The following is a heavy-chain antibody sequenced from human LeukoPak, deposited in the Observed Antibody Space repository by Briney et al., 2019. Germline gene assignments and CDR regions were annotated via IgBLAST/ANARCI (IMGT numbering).Heavy chain of an antibody. CDR1: GGSFSGYY. CDR2: INHSGST. Sequence: PSETLSLTCAVYGGSFSGYYWSWIRQPPGKGLEWIGEINHSGSTNYNPSLKSRVTISVDTSKNQFSLKLSSVTAADTAVYYCARRASASDQYCSSTSCSPSGNWFDPWGQGTLVTVSS. D-gene: IGHD2-2*01. V-gene: IGHV4-34*01. J-gene: IGHJ5*02. CDR3: ARRASASDQYCSSTSCSPSGNWFDP.